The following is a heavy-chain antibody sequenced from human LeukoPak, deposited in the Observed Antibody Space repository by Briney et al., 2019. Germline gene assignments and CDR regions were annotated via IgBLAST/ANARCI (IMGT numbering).Heavy chain of an antibody. D-gene: IGHD3-10*01. CDR3: AREFGRSYGMDV. Sequence: GGSLRLSCVASGFSFITYNMNGVRQAPGKGLEWVSYITSSSGTRYYADSVRGRFTISRDNAKNSLYLQMNSLRAEDTAVYYCAREFGRSYGMDVWGQGTTVIVSS. J-gene: IGHJ6*02. CDR1: GFSFITYN. V-gene: IGHV3-48*04. CDR2: ITSSSGTR.